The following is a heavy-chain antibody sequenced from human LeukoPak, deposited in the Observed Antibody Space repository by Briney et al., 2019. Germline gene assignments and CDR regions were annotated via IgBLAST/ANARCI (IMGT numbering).Heavy chain of an antibody. J-gene: IGHJ5*02. D-gene: IGHD3-10*01. CDR3: VTNWFDP. CDR2: ISYDGSNK. CDR1: GFTFSSYG. V-gene: IGHV3-30*03. Sequence: GGSLRLSCAASGFTFSSYGMHWVRQAPGKGLEWVAVISYDGSNKYYADSVKGRFTISRDNSKSTLYLQMNSLRAEDTAVYYCVTNWFDPWGQGTLVTVSS.